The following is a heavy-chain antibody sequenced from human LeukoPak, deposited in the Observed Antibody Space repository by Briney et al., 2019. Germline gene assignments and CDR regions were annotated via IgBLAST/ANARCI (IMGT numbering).Heavy chain of an antibody. CDR3: ARDYGWSFDY. CDR2: ISSSGAST. CDR1: GFTFSTYS. D-gene: IGHD6-19*01. Sequence: GGSLRLSCAASGFTFSTYSLNWVRQAPGKGLEWVSYISSSGASTEYADSVKGRFTISRDNAKNSLSLQMNSLRDEDTAVYYCARDYGWSFDYWGQGTLVTVSS. V-gene: IGHV3-48*02. J-gene: IGHJ4*02.